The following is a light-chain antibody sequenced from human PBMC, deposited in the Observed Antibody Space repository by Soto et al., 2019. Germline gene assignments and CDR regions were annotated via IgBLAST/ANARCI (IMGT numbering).Light chain of an antibody. CDR2: AAS. Sequence: EIVMTQSPATLSVSPGERATLSCRASQSVNSDLAWYQQKPGQAPRLLIYAASTRATGIPPRFSGSGSGTEVTLTIRSLQSEDFAIYYCQQYSNWHPITFGQGTRLEIK. CDR3: QQYSNWHPIT. V-gene: IGKV3-15*01. CDR1: QSVNSD. J-gene: IGKJ5*01.